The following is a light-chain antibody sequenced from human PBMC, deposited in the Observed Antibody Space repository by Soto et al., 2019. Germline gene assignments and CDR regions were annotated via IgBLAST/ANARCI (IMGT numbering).Light chain of an antibody. V-gene: IGKV3-20*01. CDR2: AAS. CDR3: QQYAYSHRT. CDR1: QSVGSTY. J-gene: IGKJ1*01. Sequence: EIVLTQSPATLSVSPGERATLSCRASQSVGSTYFAWYQQKPGQAPRLLIYAASTRATDIPDRFSGSGSGTDFTLTINRLEPEDFAVYYCQQYAYSHRTFGQGTKVDIK.